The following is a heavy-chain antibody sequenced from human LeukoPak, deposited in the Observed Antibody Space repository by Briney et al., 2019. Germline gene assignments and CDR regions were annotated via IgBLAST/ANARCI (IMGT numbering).Heavy chain of an antibody. CDR3: ARHDFDLPMIYSFFAH. CDR1: GYTFTKYY. Sequence: GASVKVSCKASGYTFTKYYMNWVRQAPGQGLEWMGIMHPTGDSTNYAQKFQGRVTLTRDTSTGTFYMELSSLTSEDTAVYYCARHDFDLPMIYSFFAHWGQRTLVTVSS. D-gene: IGHD3-3*01. CDR2: MHPTGDST. J-gene: IGHJ5*02. V-gene: IGHV1-46*01.